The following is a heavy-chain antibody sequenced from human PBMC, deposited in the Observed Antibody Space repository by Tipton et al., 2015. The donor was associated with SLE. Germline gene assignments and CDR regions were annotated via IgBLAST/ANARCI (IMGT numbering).Heavy chain of an antibody. CDR3: ARVFEYSSSDYYHGMDV. Sequence: SLRLSCAASGFTFSSYGMHWVRQAPGKGLEWVAFIRYDGSNKYYADSVKGRFTISRDNAKNSLYLQMNSLRAEDTAVYYCARVFEYSSSDYYHGMDVWGQGTTVTVSS. J-gene: IGHJ6*02. V-gene: IGHV3-30*02. CDR1: GFTFSSYG. D-gene: IGHD6-6*01. CDR2: IRYDGSNK.